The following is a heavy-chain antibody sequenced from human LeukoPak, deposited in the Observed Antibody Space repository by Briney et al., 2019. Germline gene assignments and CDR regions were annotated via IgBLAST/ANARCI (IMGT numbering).Heavy chain of an antibody. CDR3: ARRVEYYDFWSGYSLYFDY. V-gene: IGHV3-66*01. D-gene: IGHD3-3*01. J-gene: IGHJ4*02. CDR2: IYSGGST. CDR1: GFTVSSNY. Sequence: GGSLRLSGAASGFTVSSNYMSWVRQAPGKGLEWVSVIYSGGSTYYADSVKGRFTISRDNSKNTLYLQMNSLRAEDTAVYYCARRVEYYDFWSGYSLYFDYWGQGTLVTVSS.